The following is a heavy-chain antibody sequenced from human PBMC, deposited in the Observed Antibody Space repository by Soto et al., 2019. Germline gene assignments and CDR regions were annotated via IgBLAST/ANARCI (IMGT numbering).Heavy chain of an antibody. D-gene: IGHD3-3*01. Sequence: GASVKVSCKASGYFFTTYGISWVLQAPGQGLEWMGWISPYNGNTKYAQSFQGRATMTTDTSTYTAYMELRSLRSDDPAVYYCARDFGSDLSAPGAVFDYWGQGTVVTVSS. CDR2: ISPYNGNT. CDR1: GYFFTTYG. CDR3: ARDFGSDLSAPGAVFDY. V-gene: IGHV1-18*04. J-gene: IGHJ4*02.